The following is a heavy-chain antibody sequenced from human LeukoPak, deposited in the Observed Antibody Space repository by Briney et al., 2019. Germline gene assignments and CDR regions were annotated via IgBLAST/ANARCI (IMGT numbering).Heavy chain of an antibody. D-gene: IGHD2-15*01. J-gene: IGHJ4*02. CDR2: ITGGGGST. V-gene: IGHV3-23*01. CDR1: GFTFSIYA. CDR3: ANGDGRVAALDY. Sequence: PGGSLRLSCAVYGFTFSIYAMSWVRQAPGKVLEWVSGITGGGGSTYYADSGKGRFTISRDNSKNTLDLQMNSLRAEDTAVYYCANGDGRVAALDYWGQGTLVTVSS.